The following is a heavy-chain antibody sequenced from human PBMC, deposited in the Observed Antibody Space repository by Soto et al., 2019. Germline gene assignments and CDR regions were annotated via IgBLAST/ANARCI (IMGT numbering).Heavy chain of an antibody. CDR3: ARHESGLLLGFGELLRRPAPRYFDY. CDR2: IYYSGST. J-gene: IGHJ4*02. V-gene: IGHV4-39*01. CDR1: GGSISSSSYY. Sequence: SETLSLTCTVSGGSISSSSYYWGWIRQPPGKGLEWIGSIYYSGSTYYNPSLKSRVTISVDTSKNHFSLKLSSVTAADTAVYYCARHESGLLLGFGELLRRPAPRYFDYWGQGTLVTVSS. D-gene: IGHD3-10*01.